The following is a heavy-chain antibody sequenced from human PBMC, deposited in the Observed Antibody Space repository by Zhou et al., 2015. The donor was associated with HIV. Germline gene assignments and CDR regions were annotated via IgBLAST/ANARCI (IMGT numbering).Heavy chain of an antibody. J-gene: IGHJ4*01. CDR2: IPYDGSSR. CDR1: GFTFKKSG. Sequence: VELVESGGGVVQPGGSLRLSCAASGFTFKKSGMHWVRQAPGKGLEWVAFIPYDGSSREYVASVKGRFTISRDNTKNSLFLQMNSLRPEDTALYYCAKRLNSGNYYGLEYWGHGTRVIVSS. CDR3: AKRLNSGNYYGLEY. D-gene: IGHD1-26*01. V-gene: IGHV3-30*02.